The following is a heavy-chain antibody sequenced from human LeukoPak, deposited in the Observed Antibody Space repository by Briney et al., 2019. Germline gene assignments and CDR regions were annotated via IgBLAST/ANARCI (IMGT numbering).Heavy chain of an antibody. V-gene: IGHV4-59*12. J-gene: IGHJ4*02. Sequence: PSETLSLTCTVSGDSITSYYWSWIRQPPGKGLEWIGYIYYTGSTNHNPSLKSRVTISVDTSKNQFSLKLSSVTAADTAVYYCARGRVHRYSSGWYGYGYWGQGTLVTVSS. CDR1: GDSITSYY. D-gene: IGHD6-19*01. CDR2: IYYTGST. CDR3: ARGRVHRYSSGWYGYGY.